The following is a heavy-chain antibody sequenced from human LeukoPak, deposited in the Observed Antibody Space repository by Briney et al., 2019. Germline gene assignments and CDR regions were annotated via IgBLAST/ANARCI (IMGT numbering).Heavy chain of an antibody. CDR1: GFTFSSYG. D-gene: IGHD1-1*01. Sequence: PGGSLRLSCAASGFTFSSYGMSWVRQAPGKGLEWVSGISVSGASTYYADSVKGRFTISRDNSNNTLYLQMNSLRAEDTAVYYCAKGERTFDPWGQGTLVTVSS. J-gene: IGHJ5*02. V-gene: IGHV3-23*01. CDR3: AKGERTFDP. CDR2: ISVSGAST.